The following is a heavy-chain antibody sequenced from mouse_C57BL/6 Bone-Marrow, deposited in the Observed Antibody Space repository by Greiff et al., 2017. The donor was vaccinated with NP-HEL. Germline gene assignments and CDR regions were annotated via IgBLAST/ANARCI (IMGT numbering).Heavy chain of an antibody. V-gene: IGHV1-81*01. Sequence: VNVVESGAELARPGATVKLSCKASGYTFTSYGISWVKQRTGQGLEWIGEIYPRSGNTYYNEKFKGKATLTADKSSSTAYMELRSLTSEDSAVYFCARVGWLLNWYFDVWGTGTTVTVSS. CDR2: IYPRSGNT. CDR1: GYTFTSYG. J-gene: IGHJ1*03. D-gene: IGHD2-3*01. CDR3: ARVGWLLNWYFDV.